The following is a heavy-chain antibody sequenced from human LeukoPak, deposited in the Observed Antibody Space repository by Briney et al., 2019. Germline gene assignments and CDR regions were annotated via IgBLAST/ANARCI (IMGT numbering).Heavy chain of an antibody. Sequence: TGGSLRLSCAASGFNFSSYAMSWVRQAPGKGLEWVSPFSCSGGGTYHADSVTGRLTISRDKSKNTMYLQMNSLRVEDTAVYSSAKDYRMAAAGTGVRYFESWGQGTLVTVSS. D-gene: IGHD6-13*01. CDR3: AKDYRMAAAGTGVRYFES. CDR1: GFNFSSYA. CDR2: FSCSGGGT. V-gene: IGHV3-23*01. J-gene: IGHJ4*02.